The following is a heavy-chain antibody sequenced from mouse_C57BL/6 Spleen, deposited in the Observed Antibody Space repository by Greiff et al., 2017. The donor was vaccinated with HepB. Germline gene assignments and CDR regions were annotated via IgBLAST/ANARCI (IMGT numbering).Heavy chain of an antibody. Sequence: QVQLQQPGAELVKPGASVKLSCKASGYTFTSYWMQWVKQRPGQGLEWIGEIDPSDSYTNYNQKFRGKATLTVDKSSSTAYMQLSSLTSEDSAVYYCARSEGNYEGYYFDYWGQGTTLTVSS. D-gene: IGHD2-1*01. CDR3: ARSEGNYEGYYFDY. V-gene: IGHV1-50*01. CDR2: IDPSDSYT. J-gene: IGHJ2*01. CDR1: GYTFTSYW.